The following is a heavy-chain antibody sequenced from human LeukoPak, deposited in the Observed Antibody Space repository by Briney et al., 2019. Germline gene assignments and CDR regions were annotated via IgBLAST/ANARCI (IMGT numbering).Heavy chain of an antibody. Sequence: ASVKVSCKASGYTFTSYDINWVRQAPGQGLEWMGWINTHSGNTNYAQKFQGRVTMTTDTSTSTAYMELKSLRSDDTAVYYCARGVGIAAVGSFYYYMDVWGKGTTVTVSS. V-gene: IGHV1-18*01. J-gene: IGHJ6*03. CDR3: ARGVGIAAVGSFYYYMDV. CDR1: GYTFTSYD. D-gene: IGHD6-13*01. CDR2: INTHSGNT.